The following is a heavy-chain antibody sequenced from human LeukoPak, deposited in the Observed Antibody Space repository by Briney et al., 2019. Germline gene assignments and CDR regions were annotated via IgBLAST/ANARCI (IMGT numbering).Heavy chain of an antibody. CDR2: MNPYNGKT. J-gene: IGHJ4*02. D-gene: IGHD7-27*01. V-gene: IGHV1-18*01. Sequence: EASVKVSCKAAGYTFSNFGISWVRQAPGQGLEWMGWMNPYNGKTNYAAKLQGRVSMTTDTSTTTAYMELRNLISDDSAVYYCARGLTGMMDSDYWGQGTLVTVSS. CDR3: ARGLTGMMDSDY. CDR1: GYTFSNFG.